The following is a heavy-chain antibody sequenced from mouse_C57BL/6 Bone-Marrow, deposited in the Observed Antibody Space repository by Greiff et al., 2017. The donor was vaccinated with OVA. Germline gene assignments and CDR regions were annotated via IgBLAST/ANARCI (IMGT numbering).Heavy chain of an antibody. Sequence: QVQLQQPGAELVKPGASVKLSCKASGYTFTSYWMHWVKQRPGQGLEWIGMIHPNSGSTNYNEKFKSKATLTVDKSSSTAYMQLSSLTSEDSAVYYCERGFITTFFDVWGTGTTVTVSS. D-gene: IGHD1-1*01. J-gene: IGHJ1*03. V-gene: IGHV1-64*01. CDR3: ERGFITTFFDV. CDR1: GYTFTSYW. CDR2: IHPNSGST.